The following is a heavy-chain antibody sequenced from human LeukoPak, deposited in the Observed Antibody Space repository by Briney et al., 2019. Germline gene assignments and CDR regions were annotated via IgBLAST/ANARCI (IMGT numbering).Heavy chain of an antibody. V-gene: IGHV3-30*01. Sequence: GGSLRLSCAASGFTFSSYAMHWVRQAPGKGLEWVAEISYDGSNKYYADSVKGRFTISRDNSKNTLYLEMNSLRAEDAAVYYCARVAAAGDYYYYYMDVWGKGTTVTVSS. CDR3: ARVAAAGDYYYYYMDV. CDR2: ISYDGSNK. J-gene: IGHJ6*03. D-gene: IGHD6-13*01. CDR1: GFTFSSYA.